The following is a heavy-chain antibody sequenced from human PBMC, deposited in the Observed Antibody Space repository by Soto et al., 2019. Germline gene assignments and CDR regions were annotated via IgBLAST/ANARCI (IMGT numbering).Heavy chain of an antibody. J-gene: IGHJ6*02. D-gene: IGHD2-2*01. CDR2: TYYRSKWYN. V-gene: IGHV6-1*01. Sequence: SQTLSLTCAISGDSVSSNSAAWNWIRQSPSRGLEWLGRTYYRSKWYNDYAVSVKSRITINPDTSKNQFSLQLNSVTPEDTAVYYCARESMESSTSYYGQCDYYYGMDVWGQGTTVTVSS. CDR3: ARESMESSTSYYGQCDYYYGMDV. CDR1: GDSVSSNSAA.